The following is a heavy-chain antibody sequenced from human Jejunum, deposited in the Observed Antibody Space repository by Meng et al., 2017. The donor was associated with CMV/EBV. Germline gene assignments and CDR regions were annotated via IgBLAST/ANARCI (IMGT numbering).Heavy chain of an antibody. V-gene: IGHV4-38-2*02. Sequence: SGYSIGSGYYWGWIRQTPARGLEWIGSIFHSGTSYYEPSLKSRVTISVDTSSNQLSLQLTSVTAADTAVYYCVREPGLREREHFFDNWGQGTLVTVSS. CDR2: IFHSGTS. D-gene: IGHD1-26*01. CDR3: VREPGLREREHFFDN. J-gene: IGHJ4*02. CDR1: GYSIGSGYY.